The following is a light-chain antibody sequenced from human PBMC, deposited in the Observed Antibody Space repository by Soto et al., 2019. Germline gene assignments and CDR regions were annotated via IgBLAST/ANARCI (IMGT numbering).Light chain of an antibody. Sequence: EIVLTQSPGTLSLSPGERATLSCRASQSVTIRFLAWYQQKPGQAPRLLIYGASRRATGIPDRFSGSGSGADYTLTISRLEPEDFAVYFCQQYGSSPLTFGGGTKVEIK. V-gene: IGKV3-20*01. CDR3: QQYGSSPLT. CDR2: GAS. CDR1: QSVTIRF. J-gene: IGKJ4*01.